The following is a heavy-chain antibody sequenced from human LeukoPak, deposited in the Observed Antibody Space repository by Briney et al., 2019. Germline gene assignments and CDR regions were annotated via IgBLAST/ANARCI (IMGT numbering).Heavy chain of an antibody. J-gene: IGHJ4*02. Sequence: GGSLRLSCAASGFTVGTNHMSWVRQAPGRGLEWVGRIKSKPAGETTSYAAPVKGRFTISRDDSRNTLYLQMNSLKTEDTAVYYCTTCGGDCFFNYWGQGTLVTVSS. CDR3: TTCGGDCFFNY. CDR2: IKSKPAGETT. CDR1: GFTVGTNH. V-gene: IGHV3-15*01. D-gene: IGHD2-21*02.